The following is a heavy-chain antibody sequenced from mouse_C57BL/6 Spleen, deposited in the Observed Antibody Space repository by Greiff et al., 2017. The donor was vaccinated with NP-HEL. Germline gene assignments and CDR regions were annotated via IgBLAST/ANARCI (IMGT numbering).Heavy chain of an antibody. CDR3: ARGNYYGSSYYYYAMDD. D-gene: IGHD1-1*01. CDR1: GYTFTSYW. Sequence: QVQLQQPGTELVKPGASVKLSCKASGYTFTSYWMHWVKQRPGQGLEWIGNINPSNGGTNYNEKFKSKATLTVDKSSSTAYMQLSSLTSEDSAVYYCARGNYYGSSYYYYAMDDWGQGTSVTVSS. CDR2: INPSNGGT. V-gene: IGHV1-53*01. J-gene: IGHJ4*01.